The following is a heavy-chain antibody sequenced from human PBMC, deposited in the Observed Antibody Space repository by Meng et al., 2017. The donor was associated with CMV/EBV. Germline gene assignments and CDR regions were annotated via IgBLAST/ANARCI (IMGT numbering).Heavy chain of an antibody. V-gene: IGHV3-11*01. CDR3: ARRIAARLLSARYYYGMDV. Sequence: LSLTCAVYGGSFSGYYWSWIRQPPGKGLEWVSYISSSGSTIYYADSVKGRFTISRDNAKNSLYLQMNSLRAEDTAVYYCARRIAARLLSARYYYGMDVWGQGTTVTVSS. CDR2: ISSSGSTI. D-gene: IGHD6-6*01. J-gene: IGHJ6*02. CDR1: GGSFSGYY.